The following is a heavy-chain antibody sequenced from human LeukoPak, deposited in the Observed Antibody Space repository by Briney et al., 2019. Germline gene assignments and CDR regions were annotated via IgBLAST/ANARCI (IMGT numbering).Heavy chain of an antibody. V-gene: IGHV5-51*01. J-gene: IGHJ4*02. CDR3: ARPPDSYGLDY. D-gene: IGHD5-18*01. CDR1: GYTFTRNW. Sequence: GESLKISCKVSGYTFTRNWIGWVRQMPGKGLEWMGIVSPSDSNVRYSPSFQGQVTISADKSISTAFLQWRSLKASDTAIYYCARPPDSYGLDYWGQGTLVTVSS. CDR2: VSPSDSNV.